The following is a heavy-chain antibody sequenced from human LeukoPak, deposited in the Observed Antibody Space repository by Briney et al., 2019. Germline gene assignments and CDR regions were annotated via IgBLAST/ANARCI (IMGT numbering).Heavy chain of an antibody. CDR2: INTNTGNP. V-gene: IGHV7-4-1*02. Sequence: ASVKVSCKASGGTFSSYAISWVRQAPGQGLEWMGWINTNTGNPTYAQGFTGRFVFSLDTSVSTAYLQISSLKAEDTAVYYCARVSGISGSYGLRYWGQGTLVTVSS. J-gene: IGHJ4*02. CDR3: ARVSGISGSYGLRY. D-gene: IGHD1-26*01. CDR1: GGTFSSYA.